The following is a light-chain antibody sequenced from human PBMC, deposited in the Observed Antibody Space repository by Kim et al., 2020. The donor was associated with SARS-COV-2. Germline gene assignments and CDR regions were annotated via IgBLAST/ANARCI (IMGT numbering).Light chain of an antibody. V-gene: IGLV3-19*01. CDR2: GKY. Sequence: SELTQDPAVSVALGQTVRLTCQGDSLRKYYATWYQQRPGQAPTLVLYGKYDRPSGIPDRFSGPASGNTASLTITGAQAEDEGDYYCSSRDSTGDHVVFGGGTQLTVL. CDR3: SSRDSTGDHVV. J-gene: IGLJ3*02. CDR1: SLRKYY.